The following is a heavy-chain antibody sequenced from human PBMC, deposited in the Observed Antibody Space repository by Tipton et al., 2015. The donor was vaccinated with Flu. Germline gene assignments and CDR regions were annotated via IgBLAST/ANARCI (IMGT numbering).Heavy chain of an antibody. CDR3: SRRDYSNYVSEPKNWFDS. J-gene: IGHJ5*01. D-gene: IGHD4-11*01. CDR2: VHHTGTS. Sequence: TLSLTCSVSGDSIGSDYFWGWIRQPPGKGLEWIGNVHHTGTSYYNPPLRSRVIITVDRRKNHFSLRLTSVTAADTAVYFCSRRDYSNYVSEPKNWFDSWGQGTLVTVSS. CDR1: GDSIGSDYF. V-gene: IGHV4-38-2*01.